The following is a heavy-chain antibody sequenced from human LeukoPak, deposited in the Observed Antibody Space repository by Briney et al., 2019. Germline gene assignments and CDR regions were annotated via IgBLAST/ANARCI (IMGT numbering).Heavy chain of an antibody. CDR3: AKTSGGNY. V-gene: IGHV3-23*01. J-gene: IGHJ4*02. D-gene: IGHD2-15*01. CDR2: ITTNGGST. CDR1: GFTFSNYD. Sequence: GGSLRLSCVASGFTFSNYDMSWVRQAPGKGLEWVSGITTNGGSTYYSDSVKGRLTISRDNSKNTLYLQMNSPRVEDTAVYFCAKTSGGNYWGQGTLVTVSS.